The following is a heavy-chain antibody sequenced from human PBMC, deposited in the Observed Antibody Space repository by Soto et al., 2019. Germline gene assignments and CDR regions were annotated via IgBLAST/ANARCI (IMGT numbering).Heavy chain of an antibody. J-gene: IGHJ6*03. CDR2: IKQDGSEK. CDR3: ARGRTAAGALASGGYYYYYMDV. D-gene: IGHD3-16*01. V-gene: IGHV3-7*01. Sequence: EVQLVESGGGLVQPGGSLRLSCAVSGFTFSSYWMSWVRQAPGKGLEWVANIKQDGSEKHYVDSVKGRFTISRDNAKNLLYLQMNVLRAEDTAVYYCARGRTAAGALASGGYYYYYMDVWGKGITVTVSS. CDR1: GFTFSSYW.